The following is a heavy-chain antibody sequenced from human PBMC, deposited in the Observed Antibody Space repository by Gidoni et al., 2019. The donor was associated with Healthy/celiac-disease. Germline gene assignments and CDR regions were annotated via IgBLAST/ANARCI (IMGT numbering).Heavy chain of an antibody. V-gene: IGHV3-30*18. CDR2: ISYDGSNK. J-gene: IGHJ4*02. CDR3: AKGIAAAGWYFDY. CDR1: GFTFSSYG. Sequence: QVQLVESGGGVVQPGRSLRLSCAASGFTFSSYGMHWVRQAPGKGLEWVAVISYDGSNKYYADSVKGRFTISRDNSKNTLYLQMNSLRAEDTAVYYCAKGIAAAGWYFDYWGQGTLVTVSS. D-gene: IGHD6-13*01.